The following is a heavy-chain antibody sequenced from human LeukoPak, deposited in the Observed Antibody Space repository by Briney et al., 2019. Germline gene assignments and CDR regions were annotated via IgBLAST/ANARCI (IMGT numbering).Heavy chain of an antibody. CDR2: IYYSGST. V-gene: IGHV4-59*01. CDR3: ARDYAGYKYTAFDI. CDR1: GGSISSYY. D-gene: IGHD5-24*01. J-gene: IGHJ3*02. Sequence: SETLSLTCTVSGGSISSYYWSWIRQPPGKGLEWIGYIYYSGSTNYNPSLKSRVTISVDTSKNQFSLKLSSVTAADTAVYYSARDYAGYKYTAFDIWGQGTMVTVSS.